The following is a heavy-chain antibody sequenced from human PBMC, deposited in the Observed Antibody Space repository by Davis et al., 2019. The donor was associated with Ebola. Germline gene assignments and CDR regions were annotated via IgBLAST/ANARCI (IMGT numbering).Heavy chain of an antibody. V-gene: IGHV3-30*14. Sequence: GGSLRLSCAASGFTFSSYAMHWVRQAPGKGLEWVAVISYDGSNKYYADSVKGRFTISRDNSKNTLYLQMNSLRAEDTAVYYCASGIQLWMNYYYGMDVWGQGTTVTVSS. CDR2: ISYDGSNK. CDR3: ASGIQLWMNYYYGMDV. D-gene: IGHD5-18*01. CDR1: GFTFSSYA. J-gene: IGHJ6*02.